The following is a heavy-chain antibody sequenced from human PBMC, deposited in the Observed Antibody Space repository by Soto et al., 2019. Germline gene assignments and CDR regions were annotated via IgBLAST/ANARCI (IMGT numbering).Heavy chain of an antibody. CDR1: GFTVSSNY. CDR3: ARATYYDILTGPNEGINWFDP. CDR2: IYSGGST. V-gene: IGHV3-66*01. J-gene: IGHJ5*02. Sequence: EVQLVESGGGLVQPGGSLRLSCAASGFTVSSNYMSWVRQAPGKGLEWVSVIYSGGSTYYADSVKGRFTISRDNSKNTLYLQMNSLRAEDTAVYYCARATYYDILTGPNEGINWFDPWGQGTLVTVSS. D-gene: IGHD3-9*01.